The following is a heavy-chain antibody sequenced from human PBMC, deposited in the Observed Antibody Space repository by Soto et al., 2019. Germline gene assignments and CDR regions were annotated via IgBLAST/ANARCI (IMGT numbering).Heavy chain of an antibody. D-gene: IGHD6-13*01. CDR3: ARTAAAGKYYYGMDV. J-gene: IGHJ6*02. CDR2: IYPGDSDT. Sequence: PGESLKISCKGSGYSFTSYWIGWVRQMPGKGLECMGIIYPGDSDTRYSPSFQGQVTISADKSISTAYLQWSSLKASDTAMYYCARTAAAGKYYYGMDVWGQATTVTV. CDR1: GYSFTSYW. V-gene: IGHV5-51*01.